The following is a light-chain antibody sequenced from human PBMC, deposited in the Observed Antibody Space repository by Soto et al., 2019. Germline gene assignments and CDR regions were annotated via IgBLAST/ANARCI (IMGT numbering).Light chain of an antibody. CDR3: QQYSIYWNT. J-gene: IGKJ2*01. CDR1: QGISSA. Sequence: AIQLTQSPSSLSASVGDRVTITCRASQGISSALAWYQQKPGKAPKLLIYDASTLESGVPSRFSGSGSGTEFTLTISSLQPDDFATYYCQQYSIYWNTFGQGTKVDIK. CDR2: DAS. V-gene: IGKV1-13*02.